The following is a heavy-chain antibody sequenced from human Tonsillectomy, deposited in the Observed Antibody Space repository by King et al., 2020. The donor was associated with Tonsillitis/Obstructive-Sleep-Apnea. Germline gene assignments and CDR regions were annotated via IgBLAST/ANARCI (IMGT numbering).Heavy chain of an antibody. CDR3: ARPYYYDSSGYYS. V-gene: IGHV4-39*01. J-gene: IGHJ4*02. D-gene: IGHD3-22*01. Sequence: QLQESGPGLVKPSETLSLTCAVSGGSISSSTYYWGWIRQPPGKGLEWIGSIYYSGSTYYNPSLKSRVTISVDTSKNQFSLKLSSVTAADTAVYYCARPYYYDSSGYYSWGQGTLVTVSS. CDR2: IYYSGST. CDR1: GGSISSSTYY.